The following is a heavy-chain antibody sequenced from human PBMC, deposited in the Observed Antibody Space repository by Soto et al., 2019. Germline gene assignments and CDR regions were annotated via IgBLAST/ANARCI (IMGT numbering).Heavy chain of an antibody. Sequence: GGSLRLSCAASGFTFSDFGMHWVGRAPGKGLEWVAVASYDGSNTFYADSVQGRFTISRDNSKHTVYLQMNGLRVEDTAVYFCAKGGALVPAAILDYWGQGTLVTVSS. V-gene: IGHV3-30*18. J-gene: IGHJ4*02. D-gene: IGHD2-2*01. CDR1: GFTFSDFG. CDR2: ASYDGSNT. CDR3: AKGGALVPAAILDY.